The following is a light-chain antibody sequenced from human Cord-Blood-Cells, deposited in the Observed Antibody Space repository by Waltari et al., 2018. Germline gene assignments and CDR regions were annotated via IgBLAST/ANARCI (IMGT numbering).Light chain of an antibody. CDR3: QQYYSTPYT. V-gene: IGKV4-1*01. CDR2: WAS. CDR1: PSVLYSSNNKNY. J-gene: IGKJ2*01. Sequence: DIVMTQSPDSLAVSLGEWAPIHCKSSPSVLYSSNNKNYLAWYQQKPGQPPKLLIYWASTRESGVPDRFSGSGSGTDFTLTISSLQAEDVAVYYCQQYYSTPYTFGQGTKLEIK.